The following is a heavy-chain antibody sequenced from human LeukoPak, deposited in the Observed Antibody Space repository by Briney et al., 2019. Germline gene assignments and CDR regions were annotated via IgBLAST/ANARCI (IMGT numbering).Heavy chain of an antibody. J-gene: IGHJ4*02. V-gene: IGHV3-23*01. Sequence: GGSLRLSCAASGFTFSRYGMSWVRQAPGKGLEWVSAISGSGGSTYYADSVKGRFTISRDNSKNTLYLQMNSLRAEDTAVYYCAKDLISGSYYGFDYWGQGTLVTVSS. CDR1: GFTFSRYG. D-gene: IGHD3-10*01. CDR3: AKDLISGSYYGFDY. CDR2: ISGSGGST.